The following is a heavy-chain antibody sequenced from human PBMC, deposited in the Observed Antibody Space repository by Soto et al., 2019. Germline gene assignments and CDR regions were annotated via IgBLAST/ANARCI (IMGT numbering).Heavy chain of an antibody. CDR1: GGTFSSYA. J-gene: IGHJ2*01. CDR3: ARNSGGNPWPHWYFDL. V-gene: IGHV1-69*12. D-gene: IGHD2-15*01. CDR2: IIPIFGTA. Sequence: QVQLVQSGAEVKKPGSSVKVSCKASGGTFSSYAISWVRQAPGQGLEWMGGIIPIFGTANYAQKFQGRVTITADESTSTADMELSSLRSEDTAVYYCARNSGGNPWPHWYFDLWGRGTLVTVSS.